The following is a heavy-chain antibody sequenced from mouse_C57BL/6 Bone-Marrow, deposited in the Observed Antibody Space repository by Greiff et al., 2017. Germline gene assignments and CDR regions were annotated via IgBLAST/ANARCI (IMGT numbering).Heavy chain of an antibody. Sequence: EVKLVESGAELVRPGASVTLSCTASGFNIKDDYMHWVKQRPEQGLEWIGWIDPENGDTEYASKFQGKATITADTSSNTAYLQLSSLTSEDTAVYYCTTIITTGYWGQGTTLTVSS. V-gene: IGHV14-4*01. J-gene: IGHJ2*01. CDR3: TTIITTGY. D-gene: IGHD1-2*01. CDR2: IDPENGDT. CDR1: GFNIKDDY.